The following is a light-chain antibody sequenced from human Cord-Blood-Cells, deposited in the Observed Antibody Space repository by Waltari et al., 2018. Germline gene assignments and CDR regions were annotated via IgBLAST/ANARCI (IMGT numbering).Light chain of an antibody. Sequence: SYELTQPSSVSVSPGQTARITCSGAVLAKKYARWFQQKPGQAPVLVIYKDSERPSGIPERFSGSSSGTTVTLTISGAQVEDEADYYCYSAADNNHWVFGGGTKLTVL. V-gene: IGLV3-27*01. CDR1: VLAKKY. CDR2: KDS. J-gene: IGLJ3*02. CDR3: YSAADNNHWV.